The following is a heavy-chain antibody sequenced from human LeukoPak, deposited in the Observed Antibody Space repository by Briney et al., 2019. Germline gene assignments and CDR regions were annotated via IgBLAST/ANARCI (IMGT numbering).Heavy chain of an antibody. CDR2: IGSRGVST. D-gene: IGHD2-21*02. V-gene: IGHV3-23*01. CDR3: VKDLENCGGDCYLLQF. Sequence: GGSLRLSCAASGFTFSSSAMSWVRQAPGKGLEWVSAIGSRGVSTYYADSVKARFTISRDNSKNTLYLQMNSLRAEDTALYYCVKDLENCGGDCYLLQFWGQGTLVTVSS. J-gene: IGHJ4*02. CDR1: GFTFSSSA.